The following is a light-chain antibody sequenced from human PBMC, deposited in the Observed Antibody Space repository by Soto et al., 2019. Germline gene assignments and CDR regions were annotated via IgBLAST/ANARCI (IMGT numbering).Light chain of an antibody. J-gene: IGKJ1*01. CDR3: QQYGSSPRT. V-gene: IGKV3-20*01. CDR2: GAS. Sequence: EIVLTQSPGTLSLSPGERATLSCRASQSVSSSYLAWYQQKLGQAPRLLIYGASSRATDIPDRFSGSGSGTDFTLTIGRLEPEDFAVYYCQQYGSSPRTFGQGTKV. CDR1: QSVSSSY.